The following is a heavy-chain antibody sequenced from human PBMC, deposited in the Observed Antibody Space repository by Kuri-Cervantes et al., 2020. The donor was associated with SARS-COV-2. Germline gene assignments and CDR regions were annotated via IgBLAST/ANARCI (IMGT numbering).Heavy chain of an antibody. CDR2: ISSNGGST. J-gene: IGHJ6*02. Sequence: GESLKISCSASGFTFSSYAMHWVRQAPGKGLEYVSAISSNGGSTYYADSVKGRFTISRDNSKNTLYLQMSSLSAEDTAVYYCVKDSAAGYYGMDVWGQGTTVTVSS. CDR1: GFTFSSYA. V-gene: IGHV3-64D*09. CDR3: VKDSAAGYYGMDV. D-gene: IGHD2-15*01.